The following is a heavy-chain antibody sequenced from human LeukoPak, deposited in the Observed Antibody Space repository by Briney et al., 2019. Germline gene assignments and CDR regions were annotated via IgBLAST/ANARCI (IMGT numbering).Heavy chain of an antibody. CDR1: GFTFSSYA. Sequence: GGSLRLSCAASGFTFSSYAMSWVRQAPGKGLEWVSAISGSGGSTYYADSVKGRFTISRDNSKNTLYLQMNSLRAEDTAVYYCAKDVGIAAAGTNYFDYWGQGTLVTVSS. V-gene: IGHV3-23*01. D-gene: IGHD6-13*01. J-gene: IGHJ4*02. CDR3: AKDVGIAAAGTNYFDY. CDR2: ISGSGGST.